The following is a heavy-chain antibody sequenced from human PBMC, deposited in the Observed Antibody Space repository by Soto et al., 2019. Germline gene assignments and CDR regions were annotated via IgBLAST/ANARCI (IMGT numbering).Heavy chain of an antibody. Sequence: EVQLVESGGGLVQPGGSMRLSCAASGFTFSGYTMHWVRQPPGWWLVWVSRIKHDGSSTAYVDSVKGRFAISRDNAKNTLYLQMNSRTTEATAVYDCTGAATGTRSAGEHGGQGTRVTVSS. CDR1: GFTFSGYT. V-gene: IGHV3-74*03. J-gene: IGHJ1*01. CDR2: IKHDGSST. D-gene: IGHD2-8*02. CDR3: TGAATGTRSAGEH.